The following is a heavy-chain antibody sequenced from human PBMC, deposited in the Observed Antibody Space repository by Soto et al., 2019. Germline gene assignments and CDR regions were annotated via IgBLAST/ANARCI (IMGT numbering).Heavy chain of an antibody. CDR2: INHSGTT. V-gene: IGHV4-34*01. D-gene: IGHD2-2*01. Sequence: SETLSLTCAVHGGSFSGYCWSWIRQSPGKGLEWIGEINHSGTTHYNPSLKRRVTMSVDTSKNQFSLKLFSVTAADTAVYYCARRTAAPYHYYYAMDVWGQGTTVTVSS. J-gene: IGHJ6*02. CDR1: GGSFSGYC. CDR3: ARRTAAPYHYYYAMDV.